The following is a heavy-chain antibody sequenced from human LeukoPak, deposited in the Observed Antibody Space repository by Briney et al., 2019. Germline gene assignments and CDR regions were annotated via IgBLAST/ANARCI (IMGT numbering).Heavy chain of an antibody. CDR3: ARLGAAYGPEAFDI. J-gene: IGHJ3*02. D-gene: IGHD4-17*01. V-gene: IGHV3-7*01. Sequence: PGGSLRLSCAASGFSVSSTYMSWVRQAPGKGLEWVAMINQDGSDKYYADSVKGRFTISRDNAKNSLDLQMNSLRAEDTAVYYCARLGAAYGPEAFDIWGQGTMVTVSS. CDR1: GFSVSSTY. CDR2: INQDGSDK.